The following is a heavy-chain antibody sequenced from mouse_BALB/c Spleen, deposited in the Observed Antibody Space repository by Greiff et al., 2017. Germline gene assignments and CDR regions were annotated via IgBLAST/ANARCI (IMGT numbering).Heavy chain of an antibody. Sequence: EVQVVESGGGLVKPGGSLKLSCAASGFTFSDYYMYWVRQTPEKRLEWVATISDGGSYTYYPDSVKGRFTISRDNAKNNLYLQMSSLKSEDTAMYYCARDSQFITTATGYFDVWGAGTTVTVSS. J-gene: IGHJ1*01. CDR2: ISDGGSYT. CDR1: GFTFSDYY. D-gene: IGHD1-2*01. V-gene: IGHV5-4*02. CDR3: ARDSQFITTATGYFDV.